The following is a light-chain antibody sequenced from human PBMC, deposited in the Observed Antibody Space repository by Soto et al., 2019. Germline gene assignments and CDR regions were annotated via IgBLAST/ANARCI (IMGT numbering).Light chain of an antibody. V-gene: IGKV1-5*03. Sequence: DIQLTQSPSTLSASVGDRVTLTCRASQSISSWLAWYQQKPGKAPKFLIYKTSDLESGVPSRFSGSGSGTEFTLTISSLQPDDCATYYCQYYNNYCWTFGQGTKVEIK. J-gene: IGKJ1*01. CDR1: QSISSW. CDR3: QYYNNYCWT. CDR2: KTS.